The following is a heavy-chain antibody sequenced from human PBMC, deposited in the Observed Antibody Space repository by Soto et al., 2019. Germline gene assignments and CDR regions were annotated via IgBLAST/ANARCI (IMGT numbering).Heavy chain of an antibody. CDR1: GFRFSDYS. CDR2: LTHRGTT. V-gene: IGHV3-23*01. D-gene: IGHD2-15*01. CDR3: AKRATTVPTPGNYFDY. J-gene: IGHJ4*02. Sequence: EVQLLESGGGFVQSGGSLRLSCAASGFRFSDYSMTWVRQAPGRGLEWVSTLTHRGTTFYADSVKGRFTIARDNSKNTLSLQMYNLRAEDTARYYCAKRATTVPTPGNYFDYWGQGTLVTVSS.